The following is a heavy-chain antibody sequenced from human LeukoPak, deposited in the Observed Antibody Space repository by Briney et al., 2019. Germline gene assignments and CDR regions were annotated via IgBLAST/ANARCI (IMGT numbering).Heavy chain of an antibody. D-gene: IGHD3-10*01. CDR3: ATEMVRGVRGWFDP. CDR1: GGTFSSYA. V-gene: IGHV1-69*13. CDR2: IIPIFGTA. J-gene: IGHJ5*02. Sequence: SVTVSCKASGGTFSSYAISWVRQAPGQGLEWMGGIIPIFGTANYAQKFQGRVTITADESTSTAYMELSSLRSEDTAVYYCATEMVRGVRGWFDPWGQGTLVTVSS.